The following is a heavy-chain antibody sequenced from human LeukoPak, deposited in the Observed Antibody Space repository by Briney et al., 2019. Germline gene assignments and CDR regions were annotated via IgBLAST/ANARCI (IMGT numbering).Heavy chain of an antibody. Sequence: PGGSLRLSCAASGFTFDDYAMHWVRQAPGKGLEWVSGISWNSGSIGYADSVKGRFTISRDNAKNSLYLQMNSLRAEDTALYYCAKDIGYGRWLHDAFDIWGQGTMVTVSS. D-gene: IGHD3-10*01. J-gene: IGHJ3*02. CDR2: ISWNSGSI. CDR3: AKDIGYGRWLHDAFDI. CDR1: GFTFDDYA. V-gene: IGHV3-9*01.